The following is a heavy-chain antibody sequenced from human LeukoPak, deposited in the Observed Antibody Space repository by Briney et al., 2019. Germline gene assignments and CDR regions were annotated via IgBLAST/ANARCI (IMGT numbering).Heavy chain of an antibody. V-gene: IGHV3-23*01. CDR1: GFTFSSYA. CDR2: ISGSGGST. D-gene: IGHD2-2*01. CDR3: AKDGTRYCSSTSCYSDV. J-gene: IGHJ6*02. Sequence: PGGSLRLSCAASGFTFSSYAMSWVRQAPGRGLEWVSAISGSGGSTYYADSVKGRFTISRDNSKNTLYLQMNSLRAEDTAVYYCAKDGTRYCSSTSCYSDVWGQGTTVTVSS.